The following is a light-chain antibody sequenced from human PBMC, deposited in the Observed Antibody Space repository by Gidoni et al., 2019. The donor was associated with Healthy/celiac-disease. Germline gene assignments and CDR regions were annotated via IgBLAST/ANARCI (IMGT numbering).Light chain of an antibody. V-gene: IGKV1-39*01. CDR1: QSISSY. Sequence: DFQMTQSPSSLSASVGDRVTITCRASQSISSYLNWYQQKPGKAPKLLIYTASSLQSGVPSRFSGSGSGTDFTLTISSLQPEDFATYYCQQCYSTPWTFGQGTKVEIK. CDR2: TAS. J-gene: IGKJ1*01. CDR3: QQCYSTPWT.